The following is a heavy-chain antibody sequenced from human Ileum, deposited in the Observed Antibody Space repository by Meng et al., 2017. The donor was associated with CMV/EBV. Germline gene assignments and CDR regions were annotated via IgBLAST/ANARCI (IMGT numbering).Heavy chain of an antibody. CDR3: AKDRRDGYNNFDY. CDR2: ISGSGGST. D-gene: IGHD5-24*01. Sequence: AASGFTVSSYAMSWVRQAPGKGLEWVSAISGSGGSTYYADSVKGRFTISRDNSKNTLYLQMNSLRAEDTAVYYCAKDRRDGYNNFDYWGQGTLVTVSS. J-gene: IGHJ4*02. CDR1: GFTVSSYA. V-gene: IGHV3-23*01.